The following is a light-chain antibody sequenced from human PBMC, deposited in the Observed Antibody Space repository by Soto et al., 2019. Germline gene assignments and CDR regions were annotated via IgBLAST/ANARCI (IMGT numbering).Light chain of an antibody. CDR3: QHYDKWPLT. J-gene: IGKJ4*01. CDR2: DAS. V-gene: IGKV3-15*01. CDR1: QSVSNN. Sequence: EIVLTQSPATLSVSPGERATLSCRASQSVSNNLAWYLQKPGQAPRLLIYDASTRATGIQARFSGSGSGTEFTLAISGRQSEDFAVYYCQHYDKWPLTFGGGTKVEIK.